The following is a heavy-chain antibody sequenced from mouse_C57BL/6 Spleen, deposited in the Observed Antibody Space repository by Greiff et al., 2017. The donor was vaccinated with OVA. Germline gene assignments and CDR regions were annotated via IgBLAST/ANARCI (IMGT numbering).Heavy chain of an antibody. CDR1: GYSITSGYY. CDR3: ASWDEGYFDY. J-gene: IGHJ2*01. V-gene: IGHV3-6*01. Sequence: EVKLQESGPGLVKPSQSLSLTCSVTGYSITSGYYWNWIRQFPGNKLEWMGYISYDGSNNYNPSLKNRISITRDTSKNQFFLKLNSVTTEDTATYYCASWDEGYFDYWGQGTTLTVSS. D-gene: IGHD4-1*01. CDR2: ISYDGSN.